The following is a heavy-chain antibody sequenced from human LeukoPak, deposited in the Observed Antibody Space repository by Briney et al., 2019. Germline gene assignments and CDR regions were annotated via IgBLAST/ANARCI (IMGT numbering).Heavy chain of an antibody. Sequence: PSETLSLTCTVSGGSLSSYYWSWIRQPPGKGLEWIGYIYYSGSINYNPSLKSRVTISVDTSKNQFSLKLSSVTAADTAVYYCARTSWLQSAYYFDYWGQGTLVTVSS. D-gene: IGHD5-24*01. J-gene: IGHJ4*02. CDR1: GGSLSSYY. CDR3: ARTSWLQSAYYFDY. V-gene: IGHV4-59*08. CDR2: IYYSGSI.